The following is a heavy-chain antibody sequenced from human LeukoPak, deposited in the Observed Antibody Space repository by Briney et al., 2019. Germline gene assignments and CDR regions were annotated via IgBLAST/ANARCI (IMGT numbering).Heavy chain of an antibody. Sequence: PSETLSLTCAVYGGSFSGYYWSRIRRPPGKGLEWIGEINHSGSTNYNPSLKSRVTISVDTSKNQFSLKLSSVTAADTAVYYCARGLRVGVSLRSIAAHHFDYWGQGTLVTVSS. CDR3: ARGLRVGVSLRSIAAHHFDY. J-gene: IGHJ4*02. D-gene: IGHD6-6*01. V-gene: IGHV4-34*01. CDR1: GGSFSGYY. CDR2: INHSGST.